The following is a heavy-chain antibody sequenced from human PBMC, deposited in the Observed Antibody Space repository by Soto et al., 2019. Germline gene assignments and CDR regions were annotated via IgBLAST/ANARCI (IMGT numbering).Heavy chain of an antibody. D-gene: IGHD3-9*01. CDR2: ISATSTYI. Sequence: GGSLRLSCAGSTFNFTSYSLNWVRQAPGKGLEWVSSISATSTYIFYADSVKGRFTISRDNAQNSVSLQMNSLRAEDTALYYCARVNSATGSMHFDHWGQGTLLTVSS. J-gene: IGHJ4*02. CDR1: TFNFTSYS. CDR3: ARVNSATGSMHFDH. V-gene: IGHV3-21*01.